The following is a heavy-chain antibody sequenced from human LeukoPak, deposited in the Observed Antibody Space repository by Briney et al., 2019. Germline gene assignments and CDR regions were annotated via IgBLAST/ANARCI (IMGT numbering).Heavy chain of an antibody. CDR3: APGLAPSGYSYGPFGP. V-gene: IGHV3-23*01. CDR1: GFTFSTYA. J-gene: IGHJ5*02. Sequence: PGGSLRLSCAASGFTFSTYAMSWVRQGPGKGLEWVSGISGSGGSKYYADSVKGRFTISRDNSKNTLYLQMNSLRAEDTAVYYCAPGLAPSGYSYGPFGPWGQGTLVTVSS. D-gene: IGHD5-18*01. CDR2: ISGSGGSK.